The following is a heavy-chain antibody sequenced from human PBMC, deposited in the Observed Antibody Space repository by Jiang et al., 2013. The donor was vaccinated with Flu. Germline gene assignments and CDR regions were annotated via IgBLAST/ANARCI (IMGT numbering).Heavy chain of an antibody. V-gene: IGHV6-1*01. CDR1: GDSVSRSDVA. CDR2: TYYRSKWYN. D-gene: IGHD5-18*01. CDR3: ARTWIQLWPSAFDI. J-gene: IGHJ3*02. Sequence: QTLSLTCAISGDSVSRSDVAWNWIRQSPSRGLEWLGRTYYRSKWYNDYAVSVKSRITINPDTSKNQFSLQLNSVTPEDTAVYYCARTWIQLWPSAFDIWGQGTMVTVSS.